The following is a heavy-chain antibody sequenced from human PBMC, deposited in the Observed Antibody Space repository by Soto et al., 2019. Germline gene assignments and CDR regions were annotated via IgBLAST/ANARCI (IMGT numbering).Heavy chain of an antibody. CDR1: GFSVNTFY. V-gene: IGHV3-66*01. J-gene: IGHJ5*02. CDR3: SRSEYYDIMTGHLNWFDP. Sequence: PGGPLRLSYEASGFSVNTFYMNWVRQSPARGLEWVSVIYTGDRTLYADSVRGRFTISRDTSKNQFSLKLSSVTAADTAVYYCSRSEYYDIMTGHLNWFDPWGQGTLDTVSS. CDR2: IYTGDRT. D-gene: IGHD3-9*01.